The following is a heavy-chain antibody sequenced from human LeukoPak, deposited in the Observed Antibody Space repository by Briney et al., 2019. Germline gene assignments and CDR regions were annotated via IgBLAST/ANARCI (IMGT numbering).Heavy chain of an antibody. V-gene: IGHV3-7*03. D-gene: IGHD2-15*01. CDR3: ARGGSLDV. CDR1: GFTFSSYW. CDR2: INHNGNVN. J-gene: IGHJ6*02. Sequence: GGSLRLSCAASGFTFSSYWMNWARPAPGKGLEWVASINHNGNVNYYVDSVKGRFTISRDNAKNSLYLQMSNLRAEDTAVYFCARGGSLDVWGQGATVTVSS.